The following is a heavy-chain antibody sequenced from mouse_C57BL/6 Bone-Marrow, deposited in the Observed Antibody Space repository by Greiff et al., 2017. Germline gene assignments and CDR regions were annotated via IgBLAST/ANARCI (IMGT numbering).Heavy chain of an antibody. Sequence: EVQLVESGGGLVQPGGSMKLSCAASGFTFSDAWLDWVSQSPEKGLEWVAEIRNKANNNATYYAESVKGRFTISIDDSKSSVYLQMNSLRAEYTGIYYCTRNRGPYFDYWGQGTTLTVSS. V-gene: IGHV6-6*01. CDR1: GFTFSDAW. CDR2: IRNKANNNAT. J-gene: IGHJ2*01. CDR3: TRNRGPYFDY. D-gene: IGHD3-3*01.